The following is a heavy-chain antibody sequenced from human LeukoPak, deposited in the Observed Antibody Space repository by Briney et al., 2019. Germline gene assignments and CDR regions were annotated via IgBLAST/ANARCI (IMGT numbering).Heavy chain of an antibody. Sequence: PGGSLRLSCAAAGFTFSSYRMNWVRQAPGRGLEWFSSISGGSTYYADSVKGRFTISRDNSKNTLYLQMNSLRAEDTVVYYCAREVYYDSSGFYYYGMDVWGQGTTVTVSS. D-gene: IGHD3-22*01. V-gene: IGHV3-38-3*01. J-gene: IGHJ6*02. CDR3: AREVYYDSSGFYYYGMDV. CDR2: ISGGST. CDR1: GFTFSSYR.